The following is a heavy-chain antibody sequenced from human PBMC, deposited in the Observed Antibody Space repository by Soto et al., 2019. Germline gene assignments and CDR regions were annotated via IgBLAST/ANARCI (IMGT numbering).Heavy chain of an antibody. Sequence: SETLSLTCTVSGDSITSGGYYWSWLRQQPGKGLEWIGYIYHSGGASYNPSLRGRAVISIDTSKNQFFLRMNAVTAADTATYYCAXDYYGAGSQDYYYGMEVWGQGTTVTVSS. V-gene: IGHV4-31*03. J-gene: IGHJ6*02. CDR3: AXDYYGAGSQDYYYGMEV. CDR1: GDSITSGGYY. CDR2: IYHSGGA. D-gene: IGHD3-10*01.